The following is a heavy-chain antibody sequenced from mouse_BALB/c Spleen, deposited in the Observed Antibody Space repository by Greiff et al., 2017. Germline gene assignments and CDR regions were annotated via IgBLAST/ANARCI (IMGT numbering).Heavy chain of an antibody. CDR1: GFTFSDYY. V-gene: IGHV5-4*02. CDR2: ISDGGSYT. D-gene: IGHD2-1*01. CDR3: ARAGGYGNYEAWFAY. J-gene: IGHJ3*01. Sequence: EVKLMESGGGLVKPGGSLKLSCAASGFTFSDYYMYWVRQTPEKRLEWVATISDGGSYTYYPDSVKGRFTISRDNAKNNLYLQMSSLKSEDTAMYYCARAGGYGNYEAWFAYWGQGTLVTVSA.